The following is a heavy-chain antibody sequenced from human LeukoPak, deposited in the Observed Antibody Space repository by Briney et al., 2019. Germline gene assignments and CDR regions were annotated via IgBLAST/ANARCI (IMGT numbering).Heavy chain of an antibody. CDR1: TGSITSGRYY. J-gene: IGHJ4*02. Sequence: KSSETLSLTCTVSTGSITSGRYYWSWIRQPAGKGLEWIGRIYTSGTTHYNPSLKSRVTMSVDTSKNQFSLNLSSVTAADTAVYYCARFSSIAAAFDYWGLGTLVTVSS. D-gene: IGHD6-13*01. V-gene: IGHV4-61*02. CDR2: IYTSGTT. CDR3: ARFSSIAAAFDY.